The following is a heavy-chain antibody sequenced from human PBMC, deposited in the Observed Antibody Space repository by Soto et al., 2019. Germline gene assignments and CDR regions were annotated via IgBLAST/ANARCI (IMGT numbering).Heavy chain of an antibody. CDR1: GGSISSYY. CDR3: ARERDDILTGYPHFDY. D-gene: IGHD3-9*01. CDR2: IYTSGST. J-gene: IGHJ4*02. V-gene: IGHV4-4*07. Sequence: QVQLQESGPGLVKPSETLSLTCTVSGGSISSYYWSWIRQPAGKGLEWIGRIYTSGSTNYNPFLKSRVTMSVDTSKNQFSLKLSSVTAADTAVYYCARERDDILTGYPHFDYWGQGTLVTVSS.